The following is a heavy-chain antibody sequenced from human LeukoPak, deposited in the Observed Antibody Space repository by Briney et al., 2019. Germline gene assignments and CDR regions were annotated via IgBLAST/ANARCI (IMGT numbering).Heavy chain of an antibody. CDR1: GFTFSSYA. V-gene: IGHV3-30-3*01. Sequence: PGGSLRLSCAASGFTFSSYAMHWVRQAPGKGLEWVAVISYDGSNKHYADSVKGRFTISRDNSKNTLYLQMNSLRAEDTAVYYCARGPRMYSSSWYSSYYFDYWGQGTLVTVSS. D-gene: IGHD6-13*01. CDR3: ARGPRMYSSSWYSSYYFDY. J-gene: IGHJ4*02. CDR2: ISYDGSNK.